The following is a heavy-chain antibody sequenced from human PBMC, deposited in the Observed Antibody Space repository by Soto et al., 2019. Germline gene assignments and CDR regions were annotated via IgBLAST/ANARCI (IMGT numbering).Heavy chain of an antibody. CDR3: VRGLPGGFDP. CDR1: GFIFSNFD. V-gene: IGHV3-13*01. J-gene: IGHJ5*02. D-gene: IGHD3-10*01. Sequence: GGSLRLSCGASGFIFSNFDMHWVRQTTEKGLEWVSGIGFAGDTNYSGSVKGRFTISRENAKNSLFLQMNSLRVGDTAVYYCVRGLPGGFDPWGQGTLVTVSS. CDR2: IGFAGDT.